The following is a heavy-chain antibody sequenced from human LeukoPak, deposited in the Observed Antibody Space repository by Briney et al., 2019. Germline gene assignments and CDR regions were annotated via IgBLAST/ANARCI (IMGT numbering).Heavy chain of an antibody. CDR1: GFTFSSYA. CDR2: ISGSGGST. D-gene: IGHD5-12*01. J-gene: IGHJ4*02. Sequence: GGSLRLSCAASGFTFSSYAMSWVRQAPGKGLEWVSAISGSGGSTYYADSVKGRFTISRDNSKNTLYLQMNSLRAEDTAVYYCAKGSSGYSGFAAPAGYWGQGTLVTVSS. CDR3: AKGSSGYSGFAAPAGY. V-gene: IGHV3-23*01.